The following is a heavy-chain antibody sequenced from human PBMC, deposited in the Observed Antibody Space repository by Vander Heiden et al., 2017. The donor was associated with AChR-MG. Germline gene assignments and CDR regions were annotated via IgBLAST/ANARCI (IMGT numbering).Heavy chain of an antibody. CDR2: IKSKTDGGTT. V-gene: IGHV3-15*01. D-gene: IGHD5-18*01. CDR1: GFTFSNAW. CDR3: TTWSSPAMVYCKGGCRPEDQVDGY. Sequence: EVQLVESGGGLVKPGGSLRLSCAASGFTFSNAWMSWVRQAHGKGLGWVCRIKSKTDGGTTDYAAPVKGRFTISRDDSKNTLYLQMNSLKTEDTAVYYCTTWSSPAMVYCKGGCRPEDQVDGYWGQGTLVTVSS. J-gene: IGHJ4*02.